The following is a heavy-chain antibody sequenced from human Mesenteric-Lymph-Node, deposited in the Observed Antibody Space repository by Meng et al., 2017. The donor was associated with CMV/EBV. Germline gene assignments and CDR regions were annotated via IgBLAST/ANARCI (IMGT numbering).Heavy chain of an antibody. V-gene: IGHV2-5*01. J-gene: IGHJ4*02. CDR3: AHNSAYRPFDY. CDR1: RCPLSSGGVG. D-gene: IGHD3-16*02. CDR2: IYWLDDD. Sequence: GPLVRCPLSSGGVGAGCNRQPAGKAPEWLALIYWLDDDRYSPSLKTRLTMTKDTSKNQVVLTMTNMDPVDTATYYCAHNSAYRPFDYWGQGILVTVSS.